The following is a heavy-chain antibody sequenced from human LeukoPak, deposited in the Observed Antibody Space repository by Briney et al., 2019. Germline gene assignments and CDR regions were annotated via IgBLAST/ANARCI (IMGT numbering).Heavy chain of an antibody. V-gene: IGHV3-48*04. Sequence: GGSLRLSCAASGFTFSSYSMNWVRQAPGKGLEWVSYISSSGSTIYYADSVKGRFTISRDNAKNSLYLQMNSLRAEDTALYYCARDRSTNSYAEYFFDYWGQGTLVTVSS. CDR1: GFTFSSYS. J-gene: IGHJ4*02. CDR2: ISSSGSTI. D-gene: IGHD3-16*01. CDR3: ARDRSTNSYAEYFFDY.